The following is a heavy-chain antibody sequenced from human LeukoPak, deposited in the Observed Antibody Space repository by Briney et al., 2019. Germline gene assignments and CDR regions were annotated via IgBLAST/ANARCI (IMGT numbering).Heavy chain of an antibody. CDR2: IWYDGSNK. CDR1: GFTFSSYG. V-gene: IGHV3-33*01. J-gene: IGHJ4*02. Sequence: AGGSLRLSCAASGFTFSSYGMHWVRQAPGKGLEWVAVIWYDGSNKYYADSVKGRFTISRDNSKNTLYLQMNSLRAEDTAVYYCARDRMTYSGSYLFDYWGQGTLVTVSS. CDR3: ARDRMTYSGSYLFDY. D-gene: IGHD1-26*01.